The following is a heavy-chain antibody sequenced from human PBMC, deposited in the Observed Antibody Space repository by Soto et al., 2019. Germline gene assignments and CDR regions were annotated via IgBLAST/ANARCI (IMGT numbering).Heavy chain of an antibody. CDR3: ARRSALEGCSSTSCYLIFDY. Sequence: PGESLKISCKGSGYSFTSYWIGWVRQMPGKGLEWMGIIYPGDSDTRYSPSFQGQVTISADKSISTAYLQWSSLKASDTAMYYCARRSALEGCSSTSCYLIFDYWGQGTLVTVSS. D-gene: IGHD2-2*01. CDR1: GYSFTSYW. J-gene: IGHJ4*02. V-gene: IGHV5-51*01. CDR2: IYPGDSDT.